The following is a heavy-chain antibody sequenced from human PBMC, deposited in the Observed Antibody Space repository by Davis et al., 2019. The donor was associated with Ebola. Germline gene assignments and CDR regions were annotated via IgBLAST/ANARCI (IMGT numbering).Heavy chain of an antibody. CDR2: IYYSWST. D-gene: IGHD4-17*01. Sequence: MPSETLSLTCTVSGGSISSYYWSWIRQPPGKGLEWIGYIYYSWSTNYNPSLKSRVTISVDTSKNQFSLKLSSVTAADTAVYYCARETTVTLIDYWGQGTLVTVSS. V-gene: IGHV4-59*12. CDR3: ARETTVTLIDY. CDR1: GGSISSYY. J-gene: IGHJ4*02.